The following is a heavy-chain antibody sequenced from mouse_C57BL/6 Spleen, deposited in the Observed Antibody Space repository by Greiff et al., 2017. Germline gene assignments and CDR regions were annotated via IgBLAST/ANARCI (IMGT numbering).Heavy chain of an antibody. J-gene: IGHJ4*01. Sequence: QVQLQQSGPELVKPGASVKISCKASGYAFSSSWMNWVKQRPGKGLEWIGRIYPGDGDTNYNGKFKGKATLTADKSSSTAYMQLSSLTSEDSAVYFCARETGDYWGQGTSVTVSS. V-gene: IGHV1-82*01. CDR1: GYAFSSSW. CDR3: ARETGDY. CDR2: IYPGDGDT.